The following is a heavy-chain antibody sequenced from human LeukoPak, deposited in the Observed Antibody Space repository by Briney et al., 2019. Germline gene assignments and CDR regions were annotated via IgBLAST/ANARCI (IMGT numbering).Heavy chain of an antibody. V-gene: IGHV3-23*01. J-gene: IGHJ4*02. Sequence: GGSLRLSCAASGFTFSNYAMNWVRQARGKALEWVSFISNSGDNTYYADSVKGRFTISRDNSKNTLSLQMNSLRAEGTAVYYCAKRGQPSNSYFFDYWGQGTLVTVSS. CDR3: AKRGQPSNSYFFDY. D-gene: IGHD4-23*01. CDR1: GFTFSNYA. CDR2: ISNSGDNT.